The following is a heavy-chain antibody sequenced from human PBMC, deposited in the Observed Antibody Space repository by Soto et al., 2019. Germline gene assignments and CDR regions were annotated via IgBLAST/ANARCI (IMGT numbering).Heavy chain of an antibody. J-gene: IGHJ4*02. CDR1: GYSISSGYY. V-gene: IGHV4-38-2*02. Sequence: SYTLSLTCAVSGYSISSGYYWGWIRQPPGKGLEWIGSIYHSGSTYYNPSLKSRVTISVDTSKNQFSLKLSSVTAADTAVYYCARDVYYDSSGYDWDYWGQGILVTVA. CDR2: IYHSGST. CDR3: ARDVYYDSSGYDWDY. D-gene: IGHD3-22*01.